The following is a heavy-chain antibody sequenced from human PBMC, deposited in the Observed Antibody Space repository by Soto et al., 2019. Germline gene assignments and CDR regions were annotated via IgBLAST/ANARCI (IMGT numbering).Heavy chain of an antibody. CDR1: GFTFSGSA. V-gene: IGHV3-73*02. J-gene: IGHJ6*01. CDR3: TSPLSLVRDSFYYYGMDV. D-gene: IGHD3-16*01. Sequence: EVQLVESGVGLVQPGGSLKLSCAASGFTFSGSAMHWVSQASGKGLAWVGRIRSKANSYATAYAASVKGRSTISRDDSKNTGYLQMNSIRPEDTAVDYCTSPLSLVRDSFYYYGMDVWGQGNKVTVSS. CDR2: IRSKANSYAT.